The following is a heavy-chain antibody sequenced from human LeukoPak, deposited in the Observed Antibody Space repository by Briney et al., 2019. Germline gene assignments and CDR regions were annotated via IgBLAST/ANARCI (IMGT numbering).Heavy chain of an antibody. CDR1: GFTFSNYW. CDR2: INQDGSDK. D-gene: IGHD3-22*01. CDR3: LREETIVVIREPPP. J-gene: IGHJ4*02. V-gene: IGHV3-7*01. Sequence: PGGSLRLSRAASGFTFSNYWMSWVRQAPGKGLEWVANINQDGSDKYYVDSVKGRFTISRDNAKNSLYLQMNSLRAEDTAIYYCLREETIVVIREPPPRGQGTLVTVSS.